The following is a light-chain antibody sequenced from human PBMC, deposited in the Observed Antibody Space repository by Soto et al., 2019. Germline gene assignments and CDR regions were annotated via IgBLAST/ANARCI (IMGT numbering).Light chain of an antibody. CDR2: KVS. Sequence: DMQMPQSPSSLSASVGDRVTITFQASQDISNYLNWYQQKPGEAPKLLIYKVSTLESGVPSRFSGGGSGTEVTLTISSLQPDDFATYYCHQYNSNLWTFGQGTKVDIK. J-gene: IGKJ1*01. V-gene: IGKV1-5*03. CDR3: HQYNSNLWT. CDR1: QDISNY.